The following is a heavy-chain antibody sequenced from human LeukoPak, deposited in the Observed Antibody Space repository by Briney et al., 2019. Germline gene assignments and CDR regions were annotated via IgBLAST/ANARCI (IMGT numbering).Heavy chain of an antibody. D-gene: IGHD2-2*01. CDR1: GGSISSSSYY. V-gene: IGHV4-39*01. CDR3: ARHLVSYFDY. CDR2: IYYSGST. J-gene: IGHJ4*02. Sequence: SETLSLTCTVSGGSISSSSYYWGWIRQPPGKGLEWIGSIYYSGSTYYNPSLKSRVTISVDTSKNRFSLKLSSVTAADTAVYYCARHLVSYFDYWGQGTLVTVSS.